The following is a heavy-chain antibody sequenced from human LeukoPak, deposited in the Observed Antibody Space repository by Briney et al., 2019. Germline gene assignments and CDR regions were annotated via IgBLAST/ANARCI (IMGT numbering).Heavy chain of an antibody. J-gene: IGHJ4*02. D-gene: IGHD3/OR15-3a*01. V-gene: IGHV4-4*02. Sequence: PSGTLSLTCAVSGGSISSSNWWSWVRQPPGKGLEWIGEIYHSGSINYNPSLKSRVTISVDKSKNQFSLKLSSVTAADTAVYYCASAGGTGYYFDYWGQGTLVTVSS. CDR1: GGSISSSNW. CDR2: IYHSGSI. CDR3: ASAGGTGYYFDY.